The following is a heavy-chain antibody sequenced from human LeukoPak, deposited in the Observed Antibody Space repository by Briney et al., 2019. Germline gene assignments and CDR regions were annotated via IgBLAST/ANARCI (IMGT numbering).Heavy chain of an antibody. V-gene: IGHV3-23*01. CDR1: GFTFSSYG. CDR3: ARSRQHSFDY. CDR2: ISGSGGST. J-gene: IGHJ4*02. Sequence: QTGGSLRLSCAASGFTFSSYGMSWVRQAPGKGLEWVSAISGSGGSTYYAYPVKGRFTISRDNAKSSLYLQMNSLRAEDTAVYYCARSRQHSFDYWGQGTLVTVSS.